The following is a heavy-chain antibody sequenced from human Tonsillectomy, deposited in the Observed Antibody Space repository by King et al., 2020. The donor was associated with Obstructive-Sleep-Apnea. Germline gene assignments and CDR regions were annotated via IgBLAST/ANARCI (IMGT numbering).Heavy chain of an antibody. CDR2: INSDGSST. V-gene: IGHV3-74*01. CDR1: GFTFSSYW. CDR3: RGVDRQVIRDY. Sequence: VQLVESGGGLVQPGGSLRLSCAASGFTFSSYWMHWVRQAPGKGLVWVSRINSDGSSTSYADSVKGRFTSSRDNAKNTLYLQMNSLRAEDTAVYYCRGVDRQVIRDYWGQGTLVTVSS. D-gene: IGHD5-12*01. J-gene: IGHJ4*02.